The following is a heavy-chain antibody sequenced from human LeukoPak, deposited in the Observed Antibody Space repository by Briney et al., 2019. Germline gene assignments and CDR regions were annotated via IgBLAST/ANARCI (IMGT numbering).Heavy chain of an antibody. CDR1: GFTFSSYA. J-gene: IGHJ4*02. D-gene: IGHD3-10*01. V-gene: IGHV3-23*01. CDR3: AKFGGMFGLGSHYYYFDY. CDR2: ISGSGGST. Sequence: PGGSLRLSCAASGFTFSSYAMTWVRQAPGKGLEWVSAISGSGGSTYYADSVKGRFTISRDNSMNTLYLQMNSLRAEDTAVYYCAKFGGMFGLGSHYYYFDYWGQGTLVTVSS.